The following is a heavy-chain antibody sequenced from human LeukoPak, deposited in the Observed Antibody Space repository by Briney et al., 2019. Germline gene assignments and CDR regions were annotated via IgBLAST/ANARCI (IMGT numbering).Heavy chain of an antibody. CDR2: IYHSGST. CDR3: ARSQWTNYDFWSGYYTSNWFDP. D-gene: IGHD3-3*01. Sequence: SETLSLTCAVSGYSISSGYYWGWIRQPPGKGLEWIGSIYHSGSTYYNPSLKSRVTISVDTSKNQFSLKLSSVTAADTAVYYCARSQWTNYDFWSGYYTSNWFDPWGQGTLVTVS. CDR1: GYSISSGYY. V-gene: IGHV4-38-2*01. J-gene: IGHJ5*02.